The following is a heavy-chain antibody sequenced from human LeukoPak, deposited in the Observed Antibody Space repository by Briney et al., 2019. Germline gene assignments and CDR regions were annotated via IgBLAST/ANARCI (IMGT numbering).Heavy chain of an antibody. CDR1: GFTFSSYG. V-gene: IGHV3-33*01. Sequence: PGGSLRLSCAASGFTFSSYGMHWVRQAPGKGLEWVAVIWYDGSNKYYADSVKGRFTISRDNSRNTLYLQMNSLGAEDTAVYYCARETNRYSSSWYLDYWGQGTLVTVSS. CDR2: IWYDGSNK. D-gene: IGHD6-13*01. CDR3: ARETNRYSSSWYLDY. J-gene: IGHJ4*02.